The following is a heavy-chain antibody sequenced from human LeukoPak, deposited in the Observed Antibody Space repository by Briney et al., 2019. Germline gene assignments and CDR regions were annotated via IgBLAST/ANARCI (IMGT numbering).Heavy chain of an antibody. V-gene: IGHV3-23*01. CDR3: TRPCNILTGYDAFDI. CDR1: GFSFDNHA. Sequence: PGGSLRLSCAASGFSFDNHAMIWVRQAAGKGLEWVSVVSGSGDTTYYADSVKGRFTVFRDNSKNTLFLLLDSLKTEDTAVYYCTRPCNILTGYDAFDIWGQGTMVTVSS. J-gene: IGHJ3*02. D-gene: IGHD3-9*01. CDR2: VSGSGDTT.